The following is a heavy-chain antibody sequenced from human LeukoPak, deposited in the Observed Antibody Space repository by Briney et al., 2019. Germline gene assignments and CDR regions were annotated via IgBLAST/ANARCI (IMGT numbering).Heavy chain of an antibody. CDR1: GGTFSSYA. Sequence: ASVKVSCKASGGTFSSYAIHWVRQAPGQRLEWMGWISAGNGNTKYSQNFQGRVTFISNTSATTAFMELSSLRSEDAAVYYCARDSGSGSNDYWGQGTLVTVSS. J-gene: IGHJ4*02. CDR2: ISAGNGNT. CDR3: ARDSGSGSNDY. D-gene: IGHD1-26*01. V-gene: IGHV1-3*01.